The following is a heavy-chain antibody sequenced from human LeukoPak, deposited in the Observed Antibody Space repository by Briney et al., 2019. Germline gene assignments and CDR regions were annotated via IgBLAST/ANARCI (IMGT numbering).Heavy chain of an antibody. D-gene: IGHD1-7*01. CDR1: GFTFSSYW. CDR2: INSDGSST. CDR3: ARLLRGGTSGYAFDI. J-gene: IGHJ3*02. Sequence: GGSLRLSCAASGFTFSSYWMHWVRQAPGKGLVWASRINSDGSSTSYADSVKGRFTISRDKAKNSLYLQMNSLGAEDTAVYYCARLLRGGTSGYAFDIWGQGTGVTVSS. V-gene: IGHV3-74*01.